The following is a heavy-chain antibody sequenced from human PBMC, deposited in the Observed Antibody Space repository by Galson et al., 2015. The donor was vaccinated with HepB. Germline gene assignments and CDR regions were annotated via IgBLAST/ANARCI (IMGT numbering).Heavy chain of an antibody. CDR1: GFTFDDYA. V-gene: IGHV3-9*01. CDR2: ISWNSGSI. CDR3: AKGGGGSYYRD. D-gene: IGHD1-26*01. Sequence: SLRLSCAASGFTFDDYAMHWVRQAPGKGLEWVSGISWNSGSIGYADSVKGRFTISRDNAKNSLYLQMNSLRAEDTALYYCAKGGGGSYYRDWGQGTLVTVSS. J-gene: IGHJ4*02.